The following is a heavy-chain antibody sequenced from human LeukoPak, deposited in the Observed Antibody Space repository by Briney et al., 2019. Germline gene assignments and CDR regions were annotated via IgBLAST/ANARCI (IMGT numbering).Heavy chain of an antibody. CDR3: AKVSVTGAYYFDY. CDR1: GSTFGSYA. D-gene: IGHD6-19*01. CDR2: MSGSGAST. Sequence: GGSLRLSCAASGSTFGSYAMNWVRQAPGKGLEWVSAMSGSGASTNYADSVKGRFTISRHNSKNTLYLQMNSLRAEDTAVYYCAKVSVTGAYYFDYWGQGTLVTVSS. J-gene: IGHJ4*02. V-gene: IGHV3-23*01.